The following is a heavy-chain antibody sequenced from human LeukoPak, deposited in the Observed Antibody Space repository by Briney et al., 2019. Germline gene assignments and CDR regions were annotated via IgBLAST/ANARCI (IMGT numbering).Heavy chain of an antibody. V-gene: IGHV3-30*18. Sequence: GGSLRLSCAASGFTFSRHGMHWVRQAPGKGLEWVAVISYDGSNKHYADSVKGRFTISRDNSKNTLYLQMNSLRAEDTAVYYCAKEYSSSWYRLFDYWGQGTLVTVSS. CDR3: AKEYSSSWYRLFDY. CDR1: GFTFSRHG. J-gene: IGHJ4*02. CDR2: ISYDGSNK. D-gene: IGHD6-13*01.